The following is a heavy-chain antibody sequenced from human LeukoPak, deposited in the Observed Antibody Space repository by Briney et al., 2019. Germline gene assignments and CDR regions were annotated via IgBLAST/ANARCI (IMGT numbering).Heavy chain of an antibody. CDR1: GYXFTNYW. CDR2: VFPGDSGT. J-gene: IGHJ4*02. Sequence: GESLKISCNGSGYXFTNYWICWVRQMPGKGLGWMGIVFPGDSGTRYSPSFQGQVTISADKSISTAYLQWSSLKASDTAMFYCTRHTDIYASPDYWGQGTLVTVSS. V-gene: IGHV5-51*01. D-gene: IGHD3-10*01. CDR3: TRHTDIYASPDY.